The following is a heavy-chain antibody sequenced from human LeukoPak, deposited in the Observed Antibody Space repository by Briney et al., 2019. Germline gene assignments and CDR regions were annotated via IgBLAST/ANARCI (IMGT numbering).Heavy chain of an antibody. Sequence: SETLSLTCTVSGGSISSYYWSWIRQPPGKGLEWIGYIYYSGSTNYNPSLKSRVTISVDTSKNQFSLNLRSVTAADAAVYYCARRSTVTSGVYFDYWGRGTLVTVSS. J-gene: IGHJ4*02. CDR1: GGSISSYY. V-gene: IGHV4-59*01. CDR2: IYYSGST. CDR3: ARRSTVTSGVYFDY. D-gene: IGHD4-17*01.